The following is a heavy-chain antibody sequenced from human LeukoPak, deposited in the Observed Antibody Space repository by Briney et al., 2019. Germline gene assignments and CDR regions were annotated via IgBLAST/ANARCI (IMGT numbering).Heavy chain of an antibody. CDR3: ARVRPEYYYDSSGYYYFDY. CDR2: ISSSGSTI. J-gene: IGHJ4*02. Sequence: PGGSLRLSCAASGFTFSDYYMSWIRQAPGKGLEWVSYISSSGSTIYYADSVKGRFTISRDNAKNSLYLQMNSLRAEDTAVYYCARVRPEYYYDSSGYYYFDYWGQGTLVTVPS. V-gene: IGHV3-11*01. CDR1: GFTFSDYY. D-gene: IGHD3-22*01.